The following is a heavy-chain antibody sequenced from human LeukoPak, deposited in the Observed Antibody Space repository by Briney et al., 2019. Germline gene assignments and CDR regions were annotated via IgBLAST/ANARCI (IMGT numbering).Heavy chain of an antibody. CDR1: GFTFSSYW. V-gene: IGHV3-7*01. J-gene: IGHJ3*02. Sequence: GGSLRLSCAASGFTFSSYWMTWVRQAPGKGLEWVANIKEDGSEKNYLESMKGRFTISRDNAKNSLYLQMNSLRAEDTAIYYCARYYYNNDGYSEHAFDIWGQGTMVTVSS. CDR3: ARYYYNNDGYSEHAFDI. D-gene: IGHD3-22*01. CDR2: IKEDGSEK.